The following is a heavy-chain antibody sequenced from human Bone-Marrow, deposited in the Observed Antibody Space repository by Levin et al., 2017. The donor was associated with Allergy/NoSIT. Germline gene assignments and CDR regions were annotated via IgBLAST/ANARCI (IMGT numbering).Heavy chain of an antibody. CDR3: ARDLGAYSGYLYGMDA. V-gene: IGHV3-33*01. CDR1: GFNFNNYG. J-gene: IGHJ6*02. CDR2: IWYDGTKK. D-gene: IGHD5-12*01. Sequence: GESLKISCSASGFNFNNYGMHWVRQAPGQGLEWVALIWYDGTKKYYVDSVEGRFTISRDNSRKTLDLQMTSLRADDTAVYHCARDLGAYSGYLYGMDAWGQGTTVTVSS.